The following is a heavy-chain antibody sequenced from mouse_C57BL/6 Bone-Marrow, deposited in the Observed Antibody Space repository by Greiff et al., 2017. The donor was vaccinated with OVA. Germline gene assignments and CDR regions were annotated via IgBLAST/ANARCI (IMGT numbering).Heavy chain of an antibody. CDR2: IHPNSGST. J-gene: IGHJ4*01. CDR3: ARPYDYDRDYYAMDY. V-gene: IGHV1-64*01. CDR1: GYTFTSYW. Sequence: VQLQQPGAELVKPGASVKLSCKASGYTFTSYWMHWVKQRPGQGLEWIGMIHPNSGSTNYNETFKSKATLTVDKSSSTAYMQLSSLTSEDSAVYYCARPYDYDRDYYAMDYWGQGTSVTV. D-gene: IGHD2-4*01.